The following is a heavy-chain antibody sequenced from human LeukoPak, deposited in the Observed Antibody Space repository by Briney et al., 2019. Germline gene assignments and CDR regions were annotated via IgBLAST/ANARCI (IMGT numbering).Heavy chain of an antibody. CDR3: ARGRDYYDSSGYLFGY. J-gene: IGHJ4*02. V-gene: IGHV4-4*02. CDR2: INHSGST. CDR1: GDSVSSNYW. Sequence: PSGTLSLICAVSGDSVSSNYWWSWVRQPPGKGLEWIGEINHSGSTNYNPSLKSRVTISVDTSKNQFSLKLSSVTAADTAVYYCARGRDYYDSSGYLFGYWGQGTLVTVSS. D-gene: IGHD3-22*01.